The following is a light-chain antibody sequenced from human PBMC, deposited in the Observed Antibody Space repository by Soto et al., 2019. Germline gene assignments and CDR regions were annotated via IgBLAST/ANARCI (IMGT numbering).Light chain of an antibody. CDR1: SSDVGSYNL. V-gene: IGLV2-23*02. CDR3: CSYAGSSTFPYV. J-gene: IGLJ1*01. CDR2: EVS. Sequence: QSVLTQPASVSGSPGQSITIPCTGTSSDVGSYNLVSWYQHHPGKAPKLMIYEVSKRPSGVSNRFSGSKSGNTASLTISGLQAEDEADYYCCSYAGSSTFPYVFGTGTKLTVL.